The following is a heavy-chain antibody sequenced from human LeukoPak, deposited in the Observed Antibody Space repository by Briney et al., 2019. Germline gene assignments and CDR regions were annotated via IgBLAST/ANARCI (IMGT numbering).Heavy chain of an antibody. CDR3: ARDRLSNYYDTRGYHDY. D-gene: IGHD3-22*01. CDR2: ISSSNTYI. Sequence: GGSLRLSCAASGFTFSSYSMNWVRQAPGKGLEWVSSISSSNTYIYYADSVKGRFTISRDNAKNSLYLQMNSLRLEDTAVYYCARDRLSNYYDTRGYHDYWGQGTLVTVSS. CDR1: GFTFSSYS. J-gene: IGHJ4*02. V-gene: IGHV3-21*01.